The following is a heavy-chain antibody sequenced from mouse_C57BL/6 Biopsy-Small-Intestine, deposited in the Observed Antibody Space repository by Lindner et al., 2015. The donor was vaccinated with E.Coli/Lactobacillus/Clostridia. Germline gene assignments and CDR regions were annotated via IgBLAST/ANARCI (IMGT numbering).Heavy chain of an antibody. CDR2: IYPRSGNT. CDR1: GHTFTSYG. Sequence: VQLQESGAELARPGASVKLSCKASGHTFTSYGIGWVKQRTGQGLEWIGEIYPRSGNTYHNEKFKGKATLTADKSSSTAYMELRSLTSEDSAVYFCTSKEGLGAMDYWGQGTSVTASS. V-gene: IGHV1-81*01. J-gene: IGHJ4*01. D-gene: IGHD1-3*01. CDR3: TSKEGLGAMDY.